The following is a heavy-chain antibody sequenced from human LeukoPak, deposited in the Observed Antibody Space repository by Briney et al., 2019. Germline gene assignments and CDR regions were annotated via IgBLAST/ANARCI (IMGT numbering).Heavy chain of an antibody. CDR2: IYYSGST. Sequence: PSETLSLTCTVSGGSISSYCWSWIRQPPGKGLEWIGYIYYSGSTNYNPSLKSRVTISVDTSKNQFSLKLSSVTAADTAVYYCASTGRDGYNYQIDYWGQGTLVTVSS. CDR1: GGSISSYC. CDR3: ASTGRDGYNYQIDY. V-gene: IGHV4-59*01. D-gene: IGHD5-24*01. J-gene: IGHJ4*02.